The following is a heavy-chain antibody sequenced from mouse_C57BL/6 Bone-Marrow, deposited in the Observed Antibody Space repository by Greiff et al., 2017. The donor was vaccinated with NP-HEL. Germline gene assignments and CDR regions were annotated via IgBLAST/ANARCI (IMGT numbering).Heavy chain of an antibody. CDR2: IDPSDSYT. V-gene: IGHV1-59*01. J-gene: IGHJ3*01. CDR1: GYTFTSYW. CDR3: ARAAPWFAY. Sequence: QVQLQQPGAELVRPGTSVKLSCKASGYTFTSYWMHWVKQRPGQGLEWIGVIDPSDSYTNYNQKFKGKATLTVDTSSSTAYMQLSGLTSEDSAVYYCARAAPWFAYWGQGTLVTVSA.